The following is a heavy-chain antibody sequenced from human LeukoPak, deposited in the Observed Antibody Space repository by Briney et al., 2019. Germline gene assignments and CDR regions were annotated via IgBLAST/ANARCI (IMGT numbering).Heavy chain of an antibody. Sequence: GGSLRLSCAASGFTFSSYAMSWVRQAPGKGLEWVSTISSTGGSTYYADSVKGRFTISRDSSKNTLYLQMSSLRADDTAVYYCARRTYSTDQYYFDYWGQGTLVTVSS. J-gene: IGHJ4*02. V-gene: IGHV3-23*01. CDR2: ISSTGGST. CDR3: ARRTYSTDQYYFDY. CDR1: GFTFSSYA. D-gene: IGHD6-13*01.